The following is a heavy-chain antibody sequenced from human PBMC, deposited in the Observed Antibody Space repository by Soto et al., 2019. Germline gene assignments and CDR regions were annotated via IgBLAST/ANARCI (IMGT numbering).Heavy chain of an antibody. CDR1: GFTFKTYA. V-gene: IGHV3-23*01. Sequence: VQLLESGGGLVQPGGSLRLSCATFGFTFKTYAMSWVRQAPGKGLEWVSTISGSGSSRYTADSVRGRFIISRDNSRNTLSLQMNGLRAEDTAIYYCAKYYMVTTSYYYFYGLDVWGQGTAVAVSS. J-gene: IGHJ6*02. D-gene: IGHD2-21*02. CDR3: AKYYMVTTSYYYFYGLDV. CDR2: ISGSGSSR.